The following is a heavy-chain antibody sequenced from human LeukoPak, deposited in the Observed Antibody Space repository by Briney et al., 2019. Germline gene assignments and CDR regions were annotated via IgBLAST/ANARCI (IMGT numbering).Heavy chain of an antibody. CDR3: ARDSPYDYVWGSYRAIDY. V-gene: IGHV3-74*01. CDR2: IASDGSST. J-gene: IGHJ4*02. Sequence: GGSLRLSCAASGFTFSSYWMNWVRQAPGKGLVWVSRIASDGSSTTYADSVKGRFTISRDNAKNSLYLQMNSLRDEDTAVYYCARDSPYDYVWGSYRAIDYWGQGTLVTVSS. D-gene: IGHD3-16*02. CDR1: GFTFSSYW.